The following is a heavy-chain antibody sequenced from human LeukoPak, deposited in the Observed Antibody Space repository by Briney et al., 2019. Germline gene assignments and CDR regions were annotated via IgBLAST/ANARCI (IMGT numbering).Heavy chain of an antibody. J-gene: IGHJ4*02. CDR3: ARDPTNCSSTSCYGSDY. Sequence: SETLSLTCTVSGGSISSYYWSWNRQPPGKGLEWIGYIYYSGSTNYNPSLKSRVTISVDTSKNQFSLKLSSVTAADTAVYYCARDPTNCSSTSCYGSDYWGQGTLVTVSS. CDR2: IYYSGST. CDR1: GGSISSYY. V-gene: IGHV4-59*01. D-gene: IGHD2-2*01.